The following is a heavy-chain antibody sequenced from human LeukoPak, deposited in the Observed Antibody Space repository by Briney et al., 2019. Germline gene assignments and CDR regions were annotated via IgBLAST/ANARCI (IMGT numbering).Heavy chain of an antibody. CDR1: GFTFSNAW. Sequence: GGSLRLSCAASGFTFSNAWMSWVRQAPGKVLEWVGRIKSKTDGGTTDYAAAVKGRFTISRDDSKNTLYLQMNSLKTEDIGVYYCTTGGWIQLWSNGKFDYWGQGTLVTVSS. V-gene: IGHV3-15*01. CDR3: TTGGWIQLWSNGKFDY. D-gene: IGHD5-18*01. J-gene: IGHJ4*02. CDR2: IKSKTDGGTT.